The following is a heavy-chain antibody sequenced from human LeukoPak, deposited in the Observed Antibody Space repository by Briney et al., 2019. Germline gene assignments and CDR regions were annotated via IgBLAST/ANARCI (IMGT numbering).Heavy chain of an antibody. Sequence: GGSLRLSCVGSGFTFSSYWMTWVRQAPGKGLEWVANIKDDGSEKYSVDSVKGRFTISRDNAKNSLYLQMSSLRAEDTAVYYCAKDPGTIQQLYHFDYWGQGTLVTVSS. J-gene: IGHJ4*02. CDR3: AKDPGTIQQLYHFDY. CDR1: GFTFSSYW. D-gene: IGHD1/OR15-1a*01. CDR2: IKDDGSEK. V-gene: IGHV3-7*03.